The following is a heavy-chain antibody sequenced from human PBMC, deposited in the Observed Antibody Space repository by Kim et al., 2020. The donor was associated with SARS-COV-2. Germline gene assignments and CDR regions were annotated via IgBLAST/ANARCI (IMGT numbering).Heavy chain of an antibody. J-gene: IGHJ3*02. V-gene: IGHV1-69*04. CDR3: ARVEVGSSSWPHAFDI. D-gene: IGHD6-13*01. Sequence: KCQGRITITADKSTSTAYMELSSLGSEDTAVYYCARVEVGSSSWPHAFDIWGQGTMVTVSS.